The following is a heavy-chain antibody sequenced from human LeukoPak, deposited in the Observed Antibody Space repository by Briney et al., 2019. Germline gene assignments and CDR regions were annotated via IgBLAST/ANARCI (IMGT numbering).Heavy chain of an antibody. V-gene: IGHV1-8*02. CDR2: MNPNSGNT. CDR1: GYTFTSYD. J-gene: IGHJ6*03. CDR3: ARGRYSSSRARGYYYYYYMDV. D-gene: IGHD6-6*01. Sequence: ASVKVSCKASGYTFTSYDINWVRQATGQGLEWMGWMNPNSGNTGYAQKFQGRVTITRNTSISTAYMELSSLRSEDTAVYYCARGRYSSSRARGYYYYYYMDVWGKGTTVTVSS.